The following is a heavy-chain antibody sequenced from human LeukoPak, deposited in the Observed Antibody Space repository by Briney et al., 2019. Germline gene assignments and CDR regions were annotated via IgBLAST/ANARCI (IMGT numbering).Heavy chain of an antibody. CDR1: GFTFFSYA. CDR2: ISGYDNAT. CDR3: ARGPDKATKYYFDY. J-gene: IGHJ4*02. Sequence: GGSLRLSCAASGFTFFSYAMSWVRQAPGKGLEWVSTISGYDNATFYADSVKGRFAISRDNSKNTLYLQMNSLRAEDTAVYFCARGPDKATKYYFDYWGQGTPVTVSS. D-gene: IGHD5-18*01. V-gene: IGHV3-23*01.